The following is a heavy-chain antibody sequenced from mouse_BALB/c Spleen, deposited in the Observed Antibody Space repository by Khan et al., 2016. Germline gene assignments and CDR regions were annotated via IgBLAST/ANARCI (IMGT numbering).Heavy chain of an antibody. CDR3: ARWSYYYGSSYGWFAY. Sequence: AQLQESGAELAKPGASVKMSCKASGYTFTDYWMHWVKQSPGQGLEWIGYINPSTGYTEYNQKFKDKATLTADKSSSTAYMQLSSLTSEDSAVYYCARWSYYYGSSYGWFAYWGQGTLVTVSA. J-gene: IGHJ3*01. CDR1: GYTFTDYW. D-gene: IGHD1-1*01. CDR2: INPSTGYT. V-gene: IGHV1-7*01.